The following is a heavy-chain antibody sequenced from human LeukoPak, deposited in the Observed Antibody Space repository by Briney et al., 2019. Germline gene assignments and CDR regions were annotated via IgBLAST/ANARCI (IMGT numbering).Heavy chain of an antibody. Sequence: GGSLRLSCAASGFTFSSYGMHWVRQAPGKGLEWVAVISYDGSNKYYADSVKGRFTISRDNSKNTLYLQMNSLRAEDTGVYYCARVRDDYTYFDCWGQGTLVTVSS. CDR1: GFTFSSYG. V-gene: IGHV3-30*03. CDR3: ARVRDDYTYFDC. CDR2: ISYDGSNK. D-gene: IGHD4-11*01. J-gene: IGHJ4*02.